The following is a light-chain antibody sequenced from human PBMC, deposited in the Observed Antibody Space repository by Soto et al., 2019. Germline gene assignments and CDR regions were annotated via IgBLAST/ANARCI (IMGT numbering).Light chain of an antibody. CDR3: QQYSTYSIT. Sequence: DIQMTQSPSTLSASVGDRVTITCRASQSISHWLAWFQQKPGKAPTVLISQASALESGVPSRFSGSGYGTAFSLTISSLQPDDFATYYCQQYSTYSITFGGGTKVEMK. J-gene: IGKJ4*01. CDR2: QAS. V-gene: IGKV1-5*03. CDR1: QSISHW.